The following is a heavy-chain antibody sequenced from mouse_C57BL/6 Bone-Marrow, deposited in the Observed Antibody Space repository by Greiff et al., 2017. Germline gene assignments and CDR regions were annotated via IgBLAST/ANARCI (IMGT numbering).Heavy chain of an antibody. Sequence: EVQGVESGPVLVKPGASVKMSCKASGYTFTDYYMNWVKQSHGKSLEWIGVINPYNGGTSYNQKFKGKATLTIDKSSSTAYMELNSLTSEDSAVYYCARGAREAMDYWGQGTSVTVPS. V-gene: IGHV1-19*01. D-gene: IGHD3-3*01. CDR1: GYTFTDYY. CDR3: ARGAREAMDY. CDR2: INPYNGGT. J-gene: IGHJ4*01.